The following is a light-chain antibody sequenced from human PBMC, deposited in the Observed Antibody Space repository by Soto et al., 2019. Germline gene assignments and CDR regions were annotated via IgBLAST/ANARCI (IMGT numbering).Light chain of an antibody. CDR1: QDINSY. J-gene: IGKJ4*01. CDR3: QQLKTYPLT. CDR2: ATS. Sequence: DIQLTQSPSFLSASVGDRVTITCRASQDINSYLAWYQQKPGKAPKLLIYATSTLYTEVPSRFSGSGSGTEFSLTISRLQPDDFATYCCQQLKTYPLTFGGGTKVEI. V-gene: IGKV1-9*01.